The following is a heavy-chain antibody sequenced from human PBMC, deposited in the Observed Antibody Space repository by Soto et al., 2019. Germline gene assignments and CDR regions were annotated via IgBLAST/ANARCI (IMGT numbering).Heavy chain of an antibody. J-gene: IGHJ4*02. D-gene: IGHD1-1*01. Sequence: QVQLQESGPGLVKPSETLSLTCTVSGASISSYYLSWIRQPPGKGLELIGYVYYSGSTKYNPSLNSRVTISVETSKNQFSLKLSSVTAADTAMYYCARDTTPSLWGQGTLGTVSA. CDR1: GASISSYY. V-gene: IGHV4-59*01. CDR3: ARDTTPSL. CDR2: VYYSGST.